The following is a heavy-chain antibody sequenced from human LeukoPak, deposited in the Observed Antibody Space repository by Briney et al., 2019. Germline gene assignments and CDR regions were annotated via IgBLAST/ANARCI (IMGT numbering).Heavy chain of an antibody. V-gene: IGHV3-23*01. CDR3: AKDSPVATR. CDR2: ITDSGDGT. CDR1: GFTFSSSA. D-gene: IGHD1-26*01. J-gene: IGHJ4*02. Sequence: GGSLRLSCAASGFTFSSSAMSWVRQAPGKGLEGVSSITDSGDGTYYTDSVKGRFTISRDDSKNTLYLQMNSLRVEDTAVYYCAKDSPVATRWGQGTLVTVSS.